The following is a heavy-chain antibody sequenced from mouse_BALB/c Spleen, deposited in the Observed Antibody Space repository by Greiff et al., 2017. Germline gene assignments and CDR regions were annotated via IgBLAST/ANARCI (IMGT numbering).Heavy chain of an antibody. CDR3: ARSYYGNYVVDY. V-gene: IGHV1S56*01. CDR2: IYPGNVNT. D-gene: IGHD2-10*01. J-gene: IGHJ2*01. Sequence: VQLQQSGPELVKPGASVRISCKASGYTFTSYYIHWVKQRPGQGLEWIGWIYPGNVNTKYNEKFKGKATLTADKSSSTAYMQLSSLTSEDSAVYFCARSYYGNYVVDYWGQGTTLTVSS. CDR1: GYTFTSYY.